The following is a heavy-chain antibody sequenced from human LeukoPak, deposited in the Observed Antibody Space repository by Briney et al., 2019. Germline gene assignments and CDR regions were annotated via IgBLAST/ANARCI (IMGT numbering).Heavy chain of an antibody. J-gene: IGHJ4*02. CDR2: ISGSGGST. D-gene: IGHD3-22*01. Sequence: GGSLRLSCAASGFTFSSYAMSWVRQAPGKGLEWVSAISGSGGSTYYADSVKGRFTISRDNAKNSLYLQMNSLRAEDTAVYYCARDLVQNYYDSSGYPPGDYWGQGTLVTVSS. CDR3: ARDLVQNYYDSSGYPPGDY. V-gene: IGHV3-23*01. CDR1: GFTFSSYA.